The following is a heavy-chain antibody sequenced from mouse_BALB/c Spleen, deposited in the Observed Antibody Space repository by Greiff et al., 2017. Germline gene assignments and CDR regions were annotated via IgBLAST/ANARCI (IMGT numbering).Heavy chain of an antibody. CDR3: ARSDPNYFDY. J-gene: IGHJ2*01. Sequence: QVQLKQPGAELVKPGASVKLSCKASGYTFTSYWMHWVKQRPGQGLEWIGEIDPSDSYTNYNQKFKGKATLTVDKSSSTAYMQLSSLTSEDSAVYYCARSDPNYFDYWGQGTTLTVSS. V-gene: IGHV1-69*02. CDR1: GYTFTSYW. CDR2: IDPSDSYT.